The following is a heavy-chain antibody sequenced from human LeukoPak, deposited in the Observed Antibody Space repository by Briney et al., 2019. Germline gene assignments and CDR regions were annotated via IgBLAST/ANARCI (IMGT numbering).Heavy chain of an antibody. CDR3: ARGVTMVRGAPPH. V-gene: IGHV4-59*12. J-gene: IGHJ1*01. Sequence: SETLSLTCTVSGGSINKYYWSWIRQSPGKGLEWLGYVHDSAGTIYNPSLKSRVTISVGTSKTQFSLKVTSVTAADTAVYYCARGVTMVRGAPPHWGQGTLVTVSS. CDR2: VHDSAGT. CDR1: GGSINKYY. D-gene: IGHD3-10*01.